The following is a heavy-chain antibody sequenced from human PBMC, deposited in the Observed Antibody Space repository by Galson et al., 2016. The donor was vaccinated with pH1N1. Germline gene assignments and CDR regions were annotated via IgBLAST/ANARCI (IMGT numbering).Heavy chain of an antibody. CDR1: GFSLSTSGVG. Sequence: PALVKPTQTLTLTCTFSGFSLSTSGVGVGWIRQPPGKALEWLALIYWDDDKRYSPSLKSRLTITKDTSKNQVVLTMTNMDPVDTATYYCARGDYGDLVGGPHYGGQGTLVTVSS. CDR2: IYWDDDK. CDR3: ARGDYGDLVGGPHY. V-gene: IGHV2-5*02. J-gene: IGHJ4*02. D-gene: IGHD4-17*01.